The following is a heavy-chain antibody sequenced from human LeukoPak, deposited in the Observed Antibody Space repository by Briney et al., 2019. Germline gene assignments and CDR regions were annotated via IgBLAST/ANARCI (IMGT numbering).Heavy chain of an antibody. CDR3: ARDPHGGGLGDGFDI. J-gene: IGHJ3*02. V-gene: IGHV4-30-4*01. Sequence: SETLSLTRTLSGGSLTIGDYYWSWIRQPPGKGLEWIGYIYYAGSTYYNPSLKSRVTISVDTSKNQFSLKLSSVTAADTAVYYCARDPHGGGLGDGFDIWGQGTMVTVSS. CDR2: IYYAGST. D-gene: IGHD3-16*01. CDR1: GGSLTIGDYY.